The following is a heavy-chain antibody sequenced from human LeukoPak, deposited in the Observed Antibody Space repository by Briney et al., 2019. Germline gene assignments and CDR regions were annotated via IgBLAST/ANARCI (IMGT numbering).Heavy chain of an antibody. D-gene: IGHD1-26*01. J-gene: IGHJ4*02. V-gene: IGHV3-66*02. CDR2: VYSDGAT. CDR1: GFTVSSNY. CDR3: ARGRVGGTYKLAY. Sequence: GGSLRLSCAASGFTVSSNYISWVRQAPGKGLEFVSVVYSDGATYYTDSLKGRFTISRDNSKNTVYLQMNSLRTEDTALYYCARGRVGGTYKLAYWGQGTLVTVSS.